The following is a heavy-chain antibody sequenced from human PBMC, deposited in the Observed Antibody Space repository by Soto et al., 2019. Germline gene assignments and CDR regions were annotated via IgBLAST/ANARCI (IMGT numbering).Heavy chain of an antibody. Sequence: QLQLQESGSGLVKPSQTLSLTCAVSGGSISSGGYSWSWIRQPPGKGLEWIGYIYHSGSTYYNPSLKSRFTIEVDGPKTQFPWKLASGPAAARAVFSCARGPPPWGQEPLVPVSS. J-gene: IGHJ5*02. CDR3: ARGPPP. V-gene: IGHV4-30-2*01. CDR2: IYHSGST. CDR1: GGSISSGGYS.